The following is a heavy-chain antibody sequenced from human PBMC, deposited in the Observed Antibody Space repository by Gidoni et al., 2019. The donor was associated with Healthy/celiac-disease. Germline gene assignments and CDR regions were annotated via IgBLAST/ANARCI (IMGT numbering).Heavy chain of an antibody. CDR1: AGTSSSYA. J-gene: IGHJ5*02. CDR2: IIPIFGTA. Sequence: EVKKPASSVKVSCKASAGTSSSYAISWARQAPGQGLEWTGGIIPIFGTANYAQKFQGRVTITADESTSTAYMELSSLRAEDTAVYYCASVFITRTQANRGWFDPWGQGTLVTVSS. V-gene: IGHV1-69*01. CDR3: ASVFITRTQANRGWFDP. D-gene: IGHD3-22*01.